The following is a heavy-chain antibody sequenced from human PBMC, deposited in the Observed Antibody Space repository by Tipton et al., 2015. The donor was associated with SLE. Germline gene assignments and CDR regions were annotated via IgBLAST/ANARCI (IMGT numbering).Heavy chain of an antibody. D-gene: IGHD6-6*01. CDR1: GGSISSGDYY. V-gene: IGHV4-30-4*01. Sequence: TLSLTCTVSGGSISSGDYYWSWIRQPPGKGLEWIGYIYYSGNTYYNPSLKSRVTISVDTSKNQFSLKLSSVTAADTAVYYCARGGYSSSSAYFDYWGQGTLVTVSS. CDR3: ARGGYSSSSAYFDY. J-gene: IGHJ4*02. CDR2: IYYSGNT.